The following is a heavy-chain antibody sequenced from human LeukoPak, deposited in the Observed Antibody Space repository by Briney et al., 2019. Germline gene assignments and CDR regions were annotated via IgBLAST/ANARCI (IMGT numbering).Heavy chain of an antibody. J-gene: IGHJ4*02. CDR3: ARTKPDGPYDY. V-gene: IGHV1-69*13. D-gene: IGHD5-24*01. CDR2: IIPIFGTA. Sequence: ASVKVSCKASGNSISNYAVSWVRQAPGQGFEWMGGIIPIFGTADYAQKFQGRVTITADESTSTAYMELSSLRSEDTAVYYCARTKPDGPYDYWGQGTLVTVSS. CDR1: GNSISNYA.